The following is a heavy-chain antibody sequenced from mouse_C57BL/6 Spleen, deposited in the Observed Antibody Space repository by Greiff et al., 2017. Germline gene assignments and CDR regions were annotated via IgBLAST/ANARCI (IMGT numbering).Heavy chain of an antibody. D-gene: IGHD3-2*02. CDR2: IDPNSGGT. V-gene: IGHV1-72*01. J-gene: IGHJ3*01. Sequence: VKLQESGAELVKPGASVKLSCKASGYTFTSYWMHWVKQRPGRGLEWIGRIDPNSGGTKYNEKFKSKATLTVDKPSSTAYMQLSSLTSEDYAVYYCASLDSSGYAWFAYWGQGTLVTVSA. CDR1: GYTFTSYW. CDR3: ASLDSSGYAWFAY.